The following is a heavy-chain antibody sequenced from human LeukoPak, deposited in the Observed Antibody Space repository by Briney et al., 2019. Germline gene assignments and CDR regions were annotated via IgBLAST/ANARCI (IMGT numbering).Heavy chain of an antibody. CDR2: IYSGGGT. CDR1: GFTVSSIY. J-gene: IGHJ4*02. Sequence: GGSLRLSCAASGFTVSSIYMSWVRQAPGKGLEWVSVIYSGGGTDYADSVKGRFTISRDISKNTLYLQLNSLRVEDTAVYYCAKALRAYCYDYWGQGALVTVSS. CDR3: AKALRAYCYDY. V-gene: IGHV3-53*01.